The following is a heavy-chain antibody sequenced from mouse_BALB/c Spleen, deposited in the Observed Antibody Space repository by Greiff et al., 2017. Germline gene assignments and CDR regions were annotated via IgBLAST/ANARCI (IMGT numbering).Heavy chain of an antibody. CDR2: INPGSGGT. CDR1: GYAFTNYL. CDR3: ARFAITTDFDV. D-gene: IGHD1-2*01. V-gene: IGHV1-54*01. J-gene: IGHJ1*01. Sequence: ESGAELVRPGTSVKVSCKASGYAFTNYLIEWVKQRPGQGLEWIGVINPGSGGTNYNEKFKGKATLTADKSSSTAYMQLSSLTSDDSAVYFCARFAITTDFDVWGAGTTVTVSS.